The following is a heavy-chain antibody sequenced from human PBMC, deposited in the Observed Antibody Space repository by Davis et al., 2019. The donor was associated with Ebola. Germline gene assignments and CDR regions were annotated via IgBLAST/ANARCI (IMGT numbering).Heavy chain of an antibody. J-gene: IGHJ4*02. D-gene: IGHD4/OR15-4a*01. V-gene: IGHV4-34*10. CDR3: VTYGADHLFNN. CDR2: INHSGGT. CDR1: GVSFSDSY. Sequence: PSETLSLTCSVYGVSFSDSYYSWIRLPPGKGLEWIGEINHSGGTNYNPSLESRLTMSVGTSKNHFSLKLSSLTAADTAVYYCVTYGADHLFNNWGQGTLVTVSS.